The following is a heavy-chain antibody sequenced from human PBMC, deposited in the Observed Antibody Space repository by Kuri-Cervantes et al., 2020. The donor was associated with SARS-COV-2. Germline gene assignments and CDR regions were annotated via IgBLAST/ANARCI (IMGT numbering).Heavy chain of an antibody. J-gene: IGHJ4*02. CDR2: ISSDGKNK. CDR3: AKDRAGVHDF. D-gene: IGHD2-21*01. Sequence: GGSLRLSCVASGFNFSTADMHWVRQAPGKGLEWVTFISSDGKNKKCMASGKGRFTISRDNSQNTLYLQMKSLRDEDTAIYYCAKDRAGVHDFWGQGTPVTVSS. CDR1: GFNFSTAD. V-gene: IGHV3-30*18.